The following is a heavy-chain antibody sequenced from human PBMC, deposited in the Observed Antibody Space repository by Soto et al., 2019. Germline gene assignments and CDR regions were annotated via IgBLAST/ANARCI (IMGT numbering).Heavy chain of an antibody. CDR1: GYTFTSYD. Sequence: QVQLVQSGAEVKKPGASVKVSCKASGYTFTSYDINWVRQATGQGLEWMGWMNPNSGNTGYAQKFQGRVTMTMNTSRSTAYMELSSLRSEDTAVYYCARAQSAGDWFDPWGQGTLVTVSS. CDR3: ARAQSAGDWFDP. CDR2: MNPNSGNT. V-gene: IGHV1-8*01. J-gene: IGHJ5*02. D-gene: IGHD6-25*01.